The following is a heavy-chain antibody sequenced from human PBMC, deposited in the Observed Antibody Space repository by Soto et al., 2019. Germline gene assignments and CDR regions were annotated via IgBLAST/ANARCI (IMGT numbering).Heavy chain of an antibody. Sequence: GGSLRLSCAASGFTFSSYGMHWVRQAPGKGLEWVAVISYDGSNKYYADSVKGRFTISRDNSKNTLYLQMNSLRAEDTAVYYCASAAGTLLYYYYGMDVWGKGTTVSVCS. D-gene: IGHD6-13*01. CDR3: ASAAGTLLYYYYGMDV. V-gene: IGHV3-30*03. CDR2: ISYDGSNK. J-gene: IGHJ6*04. CDR1: GFTFSSYG.